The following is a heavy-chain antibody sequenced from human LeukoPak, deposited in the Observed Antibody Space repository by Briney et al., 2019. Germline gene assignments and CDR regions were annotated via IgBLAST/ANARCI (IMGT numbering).Heavy chain of an antibody. V-gene: IGHV3-30*02. CDR2: IHYDGSNK. Sequence: GGSLRLSCATSGFTFSSYGMHWVRQAPGKGLEWVAFIHYDGSNKYYADSVKGRFTISRDNSKNTLYLQMSSLRAEDTAVYYCENGAKVSEYVWGSKHWGQGTLVTVSS. CDR3: ENGAKVSEYVWGSKH. D-gene: IGHD3-16*01. J-gene: IGHJ4*02. CDR1: GFTFSSYG.